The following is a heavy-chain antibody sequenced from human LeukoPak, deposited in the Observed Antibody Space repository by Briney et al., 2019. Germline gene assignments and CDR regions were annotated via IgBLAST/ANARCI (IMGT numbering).Heavy chain of an antibody. CDR1: GFIVSNNY. J-gene: IGHJ3*02. D-gene: IGHD3-16*01. CDR2: IYYGGST. V-gene: IGHV3-53*01. Sequence: GGSLRLSCAASGFIVSNNYMNWVRQAPGKGLEWVSVIYYGGSTYYGDSVKGRFTISRDNSKNTIYLQMNSLRAEDTAVYYCARVLFPSTGYERIRPDGFDIWGQGTVVTVSS. CDR3: ARVLFPSTGYERIRPDGFDI.